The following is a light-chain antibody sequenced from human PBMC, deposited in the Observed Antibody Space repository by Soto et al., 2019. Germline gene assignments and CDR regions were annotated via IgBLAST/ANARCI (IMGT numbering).Light chain of an antibody. CDR2: AAS. V-gene: IGKV1-39*01. CDR1: QSISSH. CDR3: QLSHSAALT. J-gene: IGKJ4*01. Sequence: QMTQSPSSLFASVGDRVTITCRASQSISSHLNWYQQKVGQTPRLLIYAASTLQSEVPPRFSGSGSGTEFTLTISGLQREDCATYYCQLSHSAALTFGGGTKIQI.